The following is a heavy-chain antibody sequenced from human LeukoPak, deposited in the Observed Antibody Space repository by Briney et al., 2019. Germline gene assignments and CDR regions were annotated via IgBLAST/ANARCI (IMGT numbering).Heavy chain of an antibody. V-gene: IGHV4-38-2*01. CDR1: GYSISSGYY. CDR2: NNHSGSA. CDR3: ARVNSGGSSYDY. J-gene: IGHJ4*02. Sequence: SETLSVTSAVSGYSISSGYYWGWIRQPPGKGLEWMGRNNHSGSAYYNPSLKGRVTISVDTSKNQFSLKMCSVSAADTAVYYSARVNSGGSSYDYWGQGTLGTVSS. D-gene: IGHD2-15*01.